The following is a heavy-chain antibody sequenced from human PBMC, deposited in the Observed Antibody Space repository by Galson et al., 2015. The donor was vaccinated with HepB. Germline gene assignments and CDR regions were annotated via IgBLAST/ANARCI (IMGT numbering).Heavy chain of an antibody. V-gene: IGHV3-49*03. J-gene: IGHJ3*02. CDR2: IRSKAYGGTT. CDR3: TRDPSWESEESFDI. D-gene: IGHD1-26*01. Sequence: SLRLSCATSGFTFGDYTMSWFRQPPGKGLEWVGFIRSKAYGGTTHYAASVTCRFSIASADSKSIAYLQVTSLETEDTAVYYCTRDPSWESEESFDIWGQGTMVIVSS. CDR1: GFTFGDYT.